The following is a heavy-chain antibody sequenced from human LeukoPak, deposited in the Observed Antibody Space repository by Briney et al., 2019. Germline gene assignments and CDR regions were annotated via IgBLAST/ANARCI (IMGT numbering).Heavy chain of an antibody. Sequence: PGGSLRLSCAASGISFTNYAMSWVRQAPARGLEWVSSLRGNGDTFYADSVKGRFTLSRDNSRNIVYLQLHNLRVDDTATYYCAKGASDYSGSYYGHYWGQGTLVTVSS. V-gene: IGHV3-23*01. J-gene: IGHJ4*02. D-gene: IGHD1-26*01. CDR1: GISFTNYA. CDR2: LRGNGDT. CDR3: AKGASDYSGSYYGHY.